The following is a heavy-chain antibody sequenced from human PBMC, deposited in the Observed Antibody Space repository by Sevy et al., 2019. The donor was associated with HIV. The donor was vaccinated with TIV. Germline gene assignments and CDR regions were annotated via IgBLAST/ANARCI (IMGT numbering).Heavy chain of an antibody. Sequence: SETLSLTCAVYGGSFSGKFWSWIRQPPGQGLEWIGEISHTGSVIYNPSLKSRVTMSLDTSKNQFSLMVTSVTAADTAVYYCATHYPYDINRFYWGHWGQGTLVTVSS. CDR3: ATHYPYDINRFYWGH. CDR1: GGSFSGKF. D-gene: IGHD3-22*01. CDR2: ISHTGSV. J-gene: IGHJ4*02. V-gene: IGHV4-34*01.